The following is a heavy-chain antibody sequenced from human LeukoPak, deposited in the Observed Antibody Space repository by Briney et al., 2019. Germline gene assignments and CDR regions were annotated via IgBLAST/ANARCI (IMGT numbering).Heavy chain of an antibody. CDR3: ARHEFVHYYSSGSFLL. D-gene: IGHD3-10*01. J-gene: IGHJ4*02. Sequence: GESLMISCNGSGYPFTSYWISWVRQMPGKVLEWMGSIDPSDSYTNYSPSFEGHVTMSADKSISTAFLQWSSLKATDTAMHYCARHEFVHYYSSGSFLLWGQGTLVTVSS. CDR1: GYPFTSYW. V-gene: IGHV5-10-1*01. CDR2: IDPSDSYT.